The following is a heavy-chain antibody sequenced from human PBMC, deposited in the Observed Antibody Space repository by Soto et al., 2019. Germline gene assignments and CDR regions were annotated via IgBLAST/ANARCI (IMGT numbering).Heavy chain of an antibody. D-gene: IGHD6-19*01. CDR1: GFTFSSYS. CDR3: ARDSHVGSGWQLTADY. V-gene: IGHV3-48*04. J-gene: IGHJ4*02. CDR2: ISSSSSTI. Sequence: GGSLRLSCAASGFTFSSYSMNWVRQAPGKGLEWVAYISSSSSTIYYADSVKGRFTISRDNAKNSLYLQMNSLRAEDTAVYYCARDSHVGSGWQLTADYWGQGTLVTVSS.